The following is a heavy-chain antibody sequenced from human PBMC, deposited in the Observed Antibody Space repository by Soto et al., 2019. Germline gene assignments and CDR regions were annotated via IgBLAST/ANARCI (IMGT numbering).Heavy chain of an antibody. V-gene: IGHV4-4*07. CDR3: ARAPYNHDDGDFDF. D-gene: IGHD1-1*01. CDR1: GGAINSYY. CDR2: IYSSGST. Sequence: PSEPLSLTCTVSGGAINSYYWTWIRQPAGKGLEWIGRIYSSGSTKYSPSFQGQVTISVDTSITTAYLQWSSLKASDTAVYYCARAPYNHDDGDFDFWGQGTLVTVSS. J-gene: IGHJ4*02.